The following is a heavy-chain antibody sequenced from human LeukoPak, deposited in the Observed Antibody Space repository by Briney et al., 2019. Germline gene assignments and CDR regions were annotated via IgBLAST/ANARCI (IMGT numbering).Heavy chain of an antibody. CDR2: INPSGGST. CDR1: GYTFTGYF. J-gene: IGHJ6*02. CDR3: ARGPESPYYDFWSGYALYYYYYGMDV. V-gene: IGHV1-46*01. Sequence: ASVKVSCKASGYTFTGYFMHWVRQAPGQGLEWMGIINPSGGSTSYAQKFQGRVTMTRDTSTSTVYMELSSLRSEDTAVYYCARGPESPYYDFWSGYALYYYYYGMDVWGQGTTVTVSS. D-gene: IGHD3-3*01.